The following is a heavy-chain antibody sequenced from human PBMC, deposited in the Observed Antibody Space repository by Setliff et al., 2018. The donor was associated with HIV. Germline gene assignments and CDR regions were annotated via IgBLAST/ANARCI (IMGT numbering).Heavy chain of an antibody. D-gene: IGHD3-10*01. CDR2: IYYSGST. Sequence: SCTVSGGSMSSYYWSWIRQPPGKGLEWVGYIYYSGSTNYNPSLKSRVSISVDTSKNQFSLKLSSVTAADTAMYYCGRVGFGELFGAFDIWGQGIMVTVSS. V-gene: IGHV4-59*01. CDR1: GGSMSSYY. CDR3: GRVGFGELFGAFDI. J-gene: IGHJ3*02.